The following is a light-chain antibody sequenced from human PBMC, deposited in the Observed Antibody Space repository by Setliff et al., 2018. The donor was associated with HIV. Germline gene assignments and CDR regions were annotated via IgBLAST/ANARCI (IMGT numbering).Light chain of an antibody. CDR2: DVS. CDR3: SSFTTNNTYV. CDR1: SSDVGSSNL. Sequence: QSALTQPASVSGSPGQSITTSCTGTSSDVGSSNLVSWYQQHPDKAPKLVIYDVSKRPSGVSHRFSGSKSGYTASLAISGLQAEDEADYFCSSFTTNNTYVFGTGTKV. J-gene: IGLJ1*01. V-gene: IGLV2-14*02.